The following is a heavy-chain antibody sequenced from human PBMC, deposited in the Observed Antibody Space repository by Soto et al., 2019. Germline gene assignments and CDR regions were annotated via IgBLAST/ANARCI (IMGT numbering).Heavy chain of an antibody. CDR1: GGPFSRGGYY. D-gene: IGHD3-3*02. Sequence: SETLSLTCAVSGGPFSRGGYYWSWVRQPPGKGLEWIGEIYHSGSTNYNPSLKSRVTISVDKSKNQFSLKLSSVTAADTAVYYCARVLGNDAFDIWGQGTMVTVSS. V-gene: IGHV4-4*02. CDR2: IYHSGST. J-gene: IGHJ3*02. CDR3: ARVLGNDAFDI.